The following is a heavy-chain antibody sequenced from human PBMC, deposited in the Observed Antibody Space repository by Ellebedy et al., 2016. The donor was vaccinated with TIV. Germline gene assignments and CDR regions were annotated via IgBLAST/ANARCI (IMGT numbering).Heavy chain of an antibody. J-gene: IGHJ4*02. Sequence: PGGSLRLSCAVSGFTFSDHYMDWVRLAPGKGPAWVGHSRNKAKSYTTDYAASVKGRFTISRDDSKNSLYLQRNSLKTEDTAIYYGARDTTSDYWGQGALVTVSS. CDR1: GFTFSDHY. CDR2: SRNKAKSYTT. CDR3: ARDTTSDY. V-gene: IGHV3-72*01. D-gene: IGHD1-1*01.